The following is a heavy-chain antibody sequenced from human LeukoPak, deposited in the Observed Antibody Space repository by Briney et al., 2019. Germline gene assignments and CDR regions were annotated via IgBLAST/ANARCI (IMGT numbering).Heavy chain of an antibody. V-gene: IGHV3-7*01. CDR3: ARVHREYYYDSSGYSWTYSYYYGMDV. CDR2: IKQDGSEK. J-gene: IGHJ6*02. CDR1: GFTFSSYW. Sequence: GGSLRLSCAASGFTFSSYWMSWVRQAPGKGLEWVANIKQDGSEKYYVDSVKGRFTIPRDNAKNSLYLQMNSLRAEDKAVYYCARVHREYYYDSSGYSWTYSYYYGMDVWGQGTTVTVSS. D-gene: IGHD3-22*01.